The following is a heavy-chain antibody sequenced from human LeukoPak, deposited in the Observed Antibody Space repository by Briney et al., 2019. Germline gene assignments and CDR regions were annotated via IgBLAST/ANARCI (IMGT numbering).Heavy chain of an antibody. CDR2: IKSTANGGTI. D-gene: IGHD1-26*01. CDR1: GLTFNNAW. Sequence: GGSLRLSCAASGLTFNNAWMNWVRQTPEKGLEWVGLIKSTANGGTIDYAAPVKGRFTISRDDSKNTLYLQMNSLKIEDTAMYYCTREYSGSFDYWGQGALVTVSS. J-gene: IGHJ4*02. V-gene: IGHV3-15*01. CDR3: TREYSGSFDY.